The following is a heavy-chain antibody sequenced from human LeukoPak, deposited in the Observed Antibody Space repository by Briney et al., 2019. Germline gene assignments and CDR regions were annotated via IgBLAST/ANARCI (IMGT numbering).Heavy chain of an antibody. V-gene: IGHV4-39*07. J-gene: IGHJ6*03. CDR2: IYYSGST. D-gene: IGHD3-3*01. CDR3: ARVRANDFPYYYYYMDV. Sequence: SETLSLTCTVSGGSISSSSYYWGWIRQPPGKELEWIGSIYYSGSTYYNPSLKSRVTISVDTSKNQFSLKLSSVTAADTAVYYCARVRANDFPYYYYYMDVWGKGTTVTVSS. CDR1: GGSISSSSYY.